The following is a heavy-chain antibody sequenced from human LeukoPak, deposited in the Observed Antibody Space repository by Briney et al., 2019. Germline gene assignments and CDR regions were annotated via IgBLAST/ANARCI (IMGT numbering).Heavy chain of an antibody. CDR3: ARDPFNRFTYQPLPCYFDY. J-gene: IGHJ4*02. Sequence: PGGSLRLSCAASGFTFSSYAMHWVRQAPGKGLEWVAVISYDGSNKYYADSVKGRFTISRDNSKNTLYLQMNSLRAEDTAVYYCARDPFNRFTYQPLPCYFDYWGQGTLVTVSS. D-gene: IGHD3-16*02. CDR2: ISYDGSNK. V-gene: IGHV3-30*04. CDR1: GFTFSSYA.